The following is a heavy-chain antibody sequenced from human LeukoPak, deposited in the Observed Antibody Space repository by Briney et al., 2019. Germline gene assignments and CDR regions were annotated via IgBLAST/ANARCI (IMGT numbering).Heavy chain of an antibody. CDR1: GGSISSGGYY. V-gene: IGHV4-31*03. CDR2: IYYSGST. D-gene: IGHD3-3*01. J-gene: IGHJ6*02. Sequence: SETLSLTCTVSGGSISSGGYYWSWIRQHPGKGLEWIGYIYYSGSTYYNPSLKSRVTISVDTSKNQFSLKLSSVTAADTAVYYCARGFREITIFGVVIPHYYYYGMDVWGQGTTVTVSS. CDR3: ARGFREITIFGVVIPHYYYYGMDV.